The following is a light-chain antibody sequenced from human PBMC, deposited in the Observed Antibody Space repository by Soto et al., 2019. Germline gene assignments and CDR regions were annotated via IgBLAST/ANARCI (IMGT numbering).Light chain of an antibody. Sequence: QSALTQPPSASGSPGQSVAISCTGTSSDVGGYNYVSWYQQHPGKAPKLMIYEVNKRPSGVPDRFSGSKSGNTASLTVSGLHAEDEADYYCSSYGGNNNLVFGGGTKLTVL. CDR3: SSYGGNNNLV. J-gene: IGLJ2*01. CDR2: EVN. CDR1: SSDVGGYNY. V-gene: IGLV2-8*01.